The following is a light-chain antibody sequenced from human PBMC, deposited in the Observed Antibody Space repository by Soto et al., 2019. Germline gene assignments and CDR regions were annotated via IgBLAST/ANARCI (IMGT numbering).Light chain of an antibody. CDR1: QSSSSW. CDR3: QQYNNWPPET. Sequence: IQMTQSPSTLAASVGDRVTINCRASQSSSSWLAWYQQKPGKAPKLLIYDASSLESGVPSRFSGSGSGTEFTLTISSLQSEDFAVYYCQQYNNWPPETFGQGTKVDI. J-gene: IGKJ1*01. V-gene: IGKV1-5*01. CDR2: DAS.